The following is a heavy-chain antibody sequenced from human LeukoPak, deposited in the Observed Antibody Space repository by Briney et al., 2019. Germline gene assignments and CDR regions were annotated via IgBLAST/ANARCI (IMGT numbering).Heavy chain of an antibody. J-gene: IGHJ4*02. D-gene: IGHD5-18*01. CDR2: IYYSGST. CDR1: GGSISSSY. Sequence: PSETLSLTCTVSGGSISSSYWSWIRQPPGKGLEWIGYIYYSGSTNHNPSLKSRVTISVDTSKNQFSLNLSSVTAADTAVYYCARGYSYYFFDYWGQGTLVTVSS. CDR3: ARGYSYYFFDY. V-gene: IGHV4-59*08.